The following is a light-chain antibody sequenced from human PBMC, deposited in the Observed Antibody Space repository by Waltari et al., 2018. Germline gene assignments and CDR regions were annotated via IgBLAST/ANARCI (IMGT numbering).Light chain of an antibody. CDR1: SSNIGRDY. J-gene: IGLJ1*01. CDR3: VAWDDSLSGYV. V-gene: IGLV1-47*01. Sequence: QSVLTQPPSASGTPGQRVTISCSGRSSNIGRDYVYWYQQLPGTAPKLRIYMNNQRPSGVADRFSGSKSGTSASLAISGLRSEDEADYYCVAWDDSLSGYVFGTGTKVTVL. CDR2: MNN.